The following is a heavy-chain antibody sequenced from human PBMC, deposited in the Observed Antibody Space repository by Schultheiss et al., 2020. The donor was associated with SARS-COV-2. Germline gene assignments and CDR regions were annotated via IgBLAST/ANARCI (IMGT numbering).Heavy chain of an antibody. Sequence: SETLSLTCTVSGGSISSSSYYWGWIRQPPGKGLEWIGSIYYSGRTYYNPSLKSRVTISVDTSKNQFSLKLSSVTAADTAVYYCARGVAVAYYYYYYMDVWGKGTTVTVSS. CDR2: IYYSGRT. V-gene: IGHV4-39*07. J-gene: IGHJ6*03. CDR1: GGSISSSSYY. D-gene: IGHD2-15*01. CDR3: ARGVAVAYYYYYYMDV.